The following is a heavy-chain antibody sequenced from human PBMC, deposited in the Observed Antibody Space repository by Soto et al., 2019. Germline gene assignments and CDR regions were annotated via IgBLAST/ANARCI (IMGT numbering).Heavy chain of an antibody. CDR3: ARGDIVLMVYAIPQNYYYYGMDV. CDR1: GGTFSSYA. CDR2: IIPIFGTA. J-gene: IGHJ6*02. V-gene: IGHV1-69*13. D-gene: IGHD2-8*01. Sequence: SVKVSCKASGGTFSSYAISWVRQAPGQGLEWMGGIIPIFGTANYAQKFQGRVTITADESTSTAYMELSSLRSEDTAVYYCARGDIVLMVYAIPQNYYYYGMDVWGQGTTVTVSS.